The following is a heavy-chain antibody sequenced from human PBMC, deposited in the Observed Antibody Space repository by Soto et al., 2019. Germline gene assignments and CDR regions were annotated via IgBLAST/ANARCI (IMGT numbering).Heavy chain of an antibody. D-gene: IGHD3-3*01. CDR2: ISSSSSTI. J-gene: IGHJ3*02. CDR1: GFTFSSYS. V-gene: IGHV3-48*01. Sequence: GGSLRLSCAASGFTFSSYSMNWVRQAPGKGLEWVSYISSSSSTIYYADSVKGRFTISKEKSKNSLYLLMNSLRAEDTAVYYCAGTRPPNYYDFWSGFVPNQPKPTTVAFDIWGQGTMVTVSS. CDR3: AGTRPPNYYDFWSGFVPNQPKPTTVAFDI.